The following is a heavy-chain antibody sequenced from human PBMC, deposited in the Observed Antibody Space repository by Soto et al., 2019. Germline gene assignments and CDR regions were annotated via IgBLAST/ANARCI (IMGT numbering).Heavy chain of an antibody. V-gene: IGHV3-33*01. J-gene: IGHJ4*02. Sequence: QVQLVESGGGVVQPGRSLRLSCAASGFTFSSYGMHWVRQAPGKGLEWVAVIWYDGSNKYYADSVKGRFTISRDNSKNTLYLQMNSLRAEDTAVYYCARDLGGSYYGYWGQGTLVTVSS. D-gene: IGHD1-26*01. CDR3: ARDLGGSYYGY. CDR2: IWYDGSNK. CDR1: GFTFSSYG.